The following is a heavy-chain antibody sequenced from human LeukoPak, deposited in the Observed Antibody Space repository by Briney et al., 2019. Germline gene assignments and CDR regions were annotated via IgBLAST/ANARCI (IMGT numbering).Heavy chain of an antibody. Sequence: ASVKVSCKASGYTFTSYYMHWVRQAPGQGLEWMGIINPSGGSTSYAQKFQGRVTMTRDVSTSTVYMELSRLRSDDTAVYYCARGSSRIAVAGLLEFDPWGQGTLVTVSS. D-gene: IGHD6-19*01. CDR3: ARGSSRIAVAGLLEFDP. CDR1: GYTFTSYY. CDR2: INPSGGST. J-gene: IGHJ5*02. V-gene: IGHV1-46*01.